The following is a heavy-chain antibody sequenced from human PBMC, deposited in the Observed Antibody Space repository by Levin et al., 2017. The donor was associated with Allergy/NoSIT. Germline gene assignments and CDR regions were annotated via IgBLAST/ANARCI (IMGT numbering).Heavy chain of an antibody. Sequence: GESLKISCKASGYTFTSYDINWVRQATGQGLEWMGWMNPNSGNTGYAQKFQGRVTMTRNTSISTAYMELSSLRSEDTAVYYCARGATKGRFPPDYWGQGTLVTVSS. D-gene: IGHD5-12*01. J-gene: IGHJ4*02. V-gene: IGHV1-8*01. CDR3: ARGATKGRFPPDY. CDR2: MNPNSGNT. CDR1: GYTFTSYD.